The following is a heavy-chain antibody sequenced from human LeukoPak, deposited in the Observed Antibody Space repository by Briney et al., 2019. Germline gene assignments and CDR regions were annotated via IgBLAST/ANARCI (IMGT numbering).Heavy chain of an antibody. CDR2: IYPKTGGT. D-gene: IGHD1-26*01. CDR3: AGPWDEVGFDP. Sequence: ASVTVSCKASGYTFTSYYLHWVRQAPGQGLEWMGWIYPKTGGTSYAQKFQGRVTMTRDTSISTAYLELIVLRSADTAVYYCAGPWDEVGFDPWGQGTLVSVSS. J-gene: IGHJ5*02. V-gene: IGHV1-2*02. CDR1: GYTFTSYY.